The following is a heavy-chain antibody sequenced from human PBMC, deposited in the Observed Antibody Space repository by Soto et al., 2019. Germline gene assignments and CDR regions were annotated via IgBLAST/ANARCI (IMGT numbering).Heavy chain of an antibody. CDR2: INAGNGNT. CDR3: ARGAPVSGMDV. V-gene: IGHV1-3*01. D-gene: IGHD2-2*01. Sequence: ASVKVSCKAAGYTFTSYAMHWVRQAPGQRLEWMGWINAGNGNTKYSQKFQGRVTITRDTSATKAYMELSSLRSEDTAVYYCARGAPVSGMDVCGQGTTVTVSS. J-gene: IGHJ6*02. CDR1: GYTFTSYA.